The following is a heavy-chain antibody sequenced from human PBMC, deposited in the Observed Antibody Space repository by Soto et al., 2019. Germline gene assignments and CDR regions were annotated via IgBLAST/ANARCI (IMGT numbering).Heavy chain of an antibody. Sequence: QVQLVQTGAEVKKPGSSVKVSCKTSGGTFSSYAISWVRQAPGQGLEWMGGIIPMFGTANYAQKFQGRVTITADESTSTAYMGLSSLRSEDTAVYYGARSPASSYDSLGYYYSTFDYWGQGTLVTVSS. CDR3: ARSPASSYDSLGYYYSTFDY. CDR1: GGTFSSYA. CDR2: IIPMFGTA. J-gene: IGHJ4*02. D-gene: IGHD3-22*01. V-gene: IGHV1-69*12.